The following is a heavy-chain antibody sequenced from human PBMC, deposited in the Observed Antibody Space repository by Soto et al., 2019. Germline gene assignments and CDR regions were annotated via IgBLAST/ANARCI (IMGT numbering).Heavy chain of an antibody. CDR3: AREGQTVTIFGVVTYGPDY. D-gene: IGHD3-3*01. V-gene: IGHV4-39*02. CDR1: AGSLSHNSYY. CDR2: IYYSGST. Sequence: SETLSLTFTVSAGSLSHNSYYRIWFRRPPGQGLGWIESIYYSGSTYYNPFLKSRVNISVDTSKNQFSLKLRSVTAADTAAYYCAREGQTVTIFGVVTYGPDYWGQGTLVTVSS. J-gene: IGHJ4*02.